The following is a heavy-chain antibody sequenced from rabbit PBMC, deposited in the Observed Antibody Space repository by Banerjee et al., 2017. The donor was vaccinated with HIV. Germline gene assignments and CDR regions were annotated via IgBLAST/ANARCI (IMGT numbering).Heavy chain of an antibody. CDR1: GFSFSSTYY. J-gene: IGHJ2*01. CDR3: ARNYVNAFDP. CDR2: IYADRSGST. V-gene: IGHV1S40*01. D-gene: IGHD1-1*01. Sequence: QSLEESGGDLVKPGASLTLTCTASGFSFSSTYYMCWVRQAPGKGLECIACIYADRSGSTYYANWAKGRFTISKTSSTTVTLQMTSLTAADTATYFCARNYVNAFDPWGPGTLVTVS.